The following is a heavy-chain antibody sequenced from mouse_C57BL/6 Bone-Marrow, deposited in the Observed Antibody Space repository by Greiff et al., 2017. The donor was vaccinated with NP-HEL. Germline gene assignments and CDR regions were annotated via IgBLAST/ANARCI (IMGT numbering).Heavy chain of an antibody. V-gene: IGHV5-15*01. Sequence: EVKLMESGGGLVQPGGSLKLSCAASGFTISDYGMAWVRQAPRKGPEWVAFISNLAYSIYYADTVTGRFTISRENAKNTLYLEMSSLRSEDTAMYYCARQGYYGSTPYYFDYWGQGTTLTVSS. J-gene: IGHJ2*01. CDR2: ISNLAYSI. CDR1: GFTISDYG. CDR3: ARQGYYGSTPYYFDY. D-gene: IGHD1-1*01.